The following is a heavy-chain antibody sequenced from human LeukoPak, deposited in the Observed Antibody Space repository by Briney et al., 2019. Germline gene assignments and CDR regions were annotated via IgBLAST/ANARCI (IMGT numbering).Heavy chain of an antibody. CDR3: AELGITMIGGV. V-gene: IGHV3-23*01. CDR2: ISSTGGTT. Sequence: GGSLRLSCVASGFTFSSYGISWVRQAPGKGLEWVSAISSTGGTTYYAESVKGHFTISRDNAKNSLYLQMNSLRAEDTAVYYCAELGITMIGGVWGKGTTVTISS. D-gene: IGHD3-10*02. J-gene: IGHJ6*04. CDR1: GFTFSSYG.